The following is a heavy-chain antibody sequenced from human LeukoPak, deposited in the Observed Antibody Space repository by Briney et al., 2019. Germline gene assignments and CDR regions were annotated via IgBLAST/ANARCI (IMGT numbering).Heavy chain of an antibody. D-gene: IGHD4-17*01. J-gene: IGHJ4*02. CDR3: ARSVGYDYGDYRD. CDR1: GAYLSSGNYY. CDR2: ISHSGST. V-gene: IGHV4-61*01. Sequence: PSETLSLTCTVSGAYLSSGNYYWSWIRQPPGKGLQYIGYISHSGSTNYNPSLKYRVSISVDTSKNQFSLNLRSVTAADTALYHCARSVGYDYGDYRDWGQGTLVTVSS.